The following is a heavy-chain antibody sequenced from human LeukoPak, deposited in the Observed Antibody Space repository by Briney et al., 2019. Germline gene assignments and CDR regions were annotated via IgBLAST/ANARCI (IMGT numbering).Heavy chain of an antibody. J-gene: IGHJ4*02. CDR2: IYHSGTT. Sequence: PSETLSLTCAVSGAFITNSHWWSWARQPPGKGLEWIGEIYHSGTTNYNPSLKSRVTMSVGKSKSQFSLKLSSVTAADTAVYYCATYFYGEYGSYYFDYWGQGTLVTVSS. CDR3: ATYFYGEYGSYYFDY. CDR1: GAFITNSHW. V-gene: IGHV4-4*02. D-gene: IGHD4-17*01.